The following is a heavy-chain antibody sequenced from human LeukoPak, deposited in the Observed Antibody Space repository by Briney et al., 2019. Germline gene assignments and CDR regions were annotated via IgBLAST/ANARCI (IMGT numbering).Heavy chain of an antibody. CDR3: AKEWSSGDYFDY. CDR1: GFTFSSYG. CDR2: ISGSGGST. Sequence: GGTLRLSCAASGFTFSSYGMSWVRQAPGKGLEWVSAISGSGGSTYYADSVKGRFTISRDNSKNTLYLQMNSLRAEDTAVYYCAKEWSSGDYFDYWGQGTLVTVSS. V-gene: IGHV3-23*01. D-gene: IGHD3-22*01. J-gene: IGHJ4*02.